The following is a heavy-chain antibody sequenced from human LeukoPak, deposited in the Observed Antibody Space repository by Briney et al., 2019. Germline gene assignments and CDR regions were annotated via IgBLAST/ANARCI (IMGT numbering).Heavy chain of an antibody. CDR2: FDPEDGET. D-gene: IGHD3-3*01. CDR3: ATDFWSGYYTGY. V-gene: IGHV1-24*01. CDR1: GYTLTELS. J-gene: IGHJ4*02. Sequence: ASVKVSCKVSGYTLTELSMHWVRQAPGKGLEWMGGFDPEDGETIYARKFQGRVTMTEDTSTDTAYMELSSLRSEDTAVYYCATDFWSGYYTGYWGQGTLVTVSS.